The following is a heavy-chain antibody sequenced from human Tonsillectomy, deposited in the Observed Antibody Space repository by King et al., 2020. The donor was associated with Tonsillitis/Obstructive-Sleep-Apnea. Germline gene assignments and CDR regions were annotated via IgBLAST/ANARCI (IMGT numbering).Heavy chain of an antibody. Sequence: QLVQSGAEVKKPGASVKVSCKASGYTFTSYAMHWVRQAPGQRLEWMGWINAGNGNTKYSQKLQGRVTITRDTSASTAYMELSSLRSEDTAGYYCARDLAAAGTQPFDYWGQGTLVTVSS. CDR1: GYTFTSYA. CDR2: INAGNGNT. J-gene: IGHJ4*02. D-gene: IGHD6-13*01. CDR3: ARDLAAAGTQPFDY. V-gene: IGHV1-3*01.